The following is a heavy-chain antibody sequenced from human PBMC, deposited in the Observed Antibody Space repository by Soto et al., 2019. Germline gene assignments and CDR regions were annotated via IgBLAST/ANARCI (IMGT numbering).Heavy chain of an antibody. CDR1: GLTLRSYA. CDR2: ISGRSAVP. V-gene: IGHV3-23*01. J-gene: IGHJ5*02. Sequence: EGQLLQSGGDLVQPGGSLRLSCAGSGLTLRSYAMTWIRQTPEKGLEWVSTISGRSAVPSYADSVNGRFTVSRDNSKNTLYLQMNRLRPDDTAIYYCEKGGPVTGGFDLWGQGTLVTVS. CDR3: EKGGPVTGGFDL. D-gene: IGHD3-16*01.